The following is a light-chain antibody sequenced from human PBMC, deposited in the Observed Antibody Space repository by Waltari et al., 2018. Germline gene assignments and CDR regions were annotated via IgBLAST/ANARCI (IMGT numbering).Light chain of an antibody. CDR2: DVS. CDR1: SSDVGGYNN. CDR3: SSYSSSSYYV. Sequence: QSALTQPASVSGSPGQSITISCTGTSSDVGGYNNVSWYQQYPGKAPRLMIYDVSNRPSGVSNRFSGSKSGNTASLTIAGLQAEDEADYYCSSYSSSSYYVFGTGTKVTVL. V-gene: IGLV2-14*03. J-gene: IGLJ1*01.